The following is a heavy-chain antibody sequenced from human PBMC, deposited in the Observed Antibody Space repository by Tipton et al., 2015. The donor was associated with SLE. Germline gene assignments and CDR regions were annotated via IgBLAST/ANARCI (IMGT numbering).Heavy chain of an antibody. V-gene: IGHV4-59*01. CDR2: IYYSGST. Sequence: TLSLTCTVSGGSISSYYWSWIRQPPGKGLEWIGYIYYSGSTNYNPSLKSRVTISVDTSKNQFSLKLSSVTAADTAVYYCARESRYCSGGSCYSEFDYWGQGTLVTVSS. CDR1: GGSISSYY. D-gene: IGHD2-15*01. J-gene: IGHJ4*02. CDR3: ARESRYCSGGSCYSEFDY.